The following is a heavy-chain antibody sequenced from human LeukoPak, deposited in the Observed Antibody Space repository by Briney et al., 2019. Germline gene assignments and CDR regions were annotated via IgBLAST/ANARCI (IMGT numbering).Heavy chain of an antibody. CDR2: IYYSGST. J-gene: IGHJ3*02. D-gene: IGHD6-19*01. Sequence: SETLSLTCGVSGGSVNSFSWSWIRQPPGKGLEWIGSIYYSGSTYYNPSLKSRVTISVDTSKNQFSLKLTSVTAADTAVYYCARYRSGWSAFDIWGQGTMVTVSS. CDR3: ARYRSGWSAFDI. CDR1: GGSVNSFS. V-gene: IGHV4-39*07.